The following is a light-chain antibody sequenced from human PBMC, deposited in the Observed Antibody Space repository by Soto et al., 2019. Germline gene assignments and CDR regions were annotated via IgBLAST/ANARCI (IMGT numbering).Light chain of an antibody. CDR1: PSVTNF. CDR3: QQYGSSLRT. Sequence: EIVLTQSPATLSLSPGERATLSCRASPSVTNFLAWYQQKPGQAPRLLIYGASSRATGIPDRFSGSGSGTDFTLTISRLEPEDFAVYYCQQYGSSLRTFGQGTKVDIK. V-gene: IGKV3-20*01. J-gene: IGKJ1*01. CDR2: GAS.